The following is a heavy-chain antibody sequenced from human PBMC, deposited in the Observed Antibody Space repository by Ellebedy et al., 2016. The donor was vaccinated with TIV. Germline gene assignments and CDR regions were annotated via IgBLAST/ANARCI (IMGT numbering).Heavy chain of an antibody. Sequence: PGGSLRLSCAASGFTFSSYAMSWVRQAPGKGLEWVSSIRSGGATSYADSVKGRFTISRDNSESTLYLQMNSLRVEDTAVYYCATTSGYGTGWYGRNDYWGQGTQVTVSS. CDR2: IRSGGAT. D-gene: IGHD6-19*01. J-gene: IGHJ4*02. CDR3: ATTSGYGTGWYGRNDY. V-gene: IGHV3-23*01. CDR1: GFTFSSYA.